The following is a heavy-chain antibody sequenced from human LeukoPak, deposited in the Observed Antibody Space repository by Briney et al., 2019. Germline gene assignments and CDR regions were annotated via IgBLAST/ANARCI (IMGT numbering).Heavy chain of an antibody. CDR3: ARQYCSGGSCYSEEGGYYYMDV. V-gene: IGHV3-20*04. Sequence: GGSLRLSCAASGFTFDDYGMSWVRQAPGKGLEWVSGINWNGGSTGYADSVKGRFTISRDNAKNSLYLQVNSLRAEDTALYYCARQYCSGGSCYSEEGGYYYMDVWGKGTTVTVSS. J-gene: IGHJ6*03. D-gene: IGHD2-15*01. CDR2: INWNGGST. CDR1: GFTFDDYG.